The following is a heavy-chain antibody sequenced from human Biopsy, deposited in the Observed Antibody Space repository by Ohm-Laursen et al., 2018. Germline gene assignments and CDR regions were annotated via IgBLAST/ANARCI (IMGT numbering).Heavy chain of an antibody. CDR2: IKHSGST. V-gene: IGHV4-34*01. CDR3: ARDSSRRAREGGMDV. J-gene: IGHJ6*02. CDR1: GGSFSGYY. D-gene: IGHD6-6*01. Sequence: GTLSLTCAVYGGSFSGYYWSWIRPTPGEGVGGVGEIKHSGSTHYKPSLDSRVAISADTSKNQVSLNLYSVSAADTAVYYCARDSSRRAREGGMDVWGQGTTVTVSS.